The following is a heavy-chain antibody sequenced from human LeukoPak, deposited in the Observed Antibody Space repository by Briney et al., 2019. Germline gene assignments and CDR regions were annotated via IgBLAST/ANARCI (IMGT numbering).Heavy chain of an antibody. CDR3: ARDLDRYFDWLTPGYYMDV. V-gene: IGHV1-2*02. CDR1: GYTFTGYY. Sequence: ASVKVSCKASGYTFTGYYMNWVRQAPGQGLEWMGWINPNSGGTNYAQKFQGRVTMTRDTSISTAYMELSRLRSDDTAVYYCARDLDRYFDWLTPGYYMDVWGKGTTVTVSS. D-gene: IGHD3-9*01. CDR2: INPNSGGT. J-gene: IGHJ6*03.